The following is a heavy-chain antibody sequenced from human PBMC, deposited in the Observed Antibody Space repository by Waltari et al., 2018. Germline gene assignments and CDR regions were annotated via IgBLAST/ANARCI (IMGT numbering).Heavy chain of an antibody. Sequence: QVQLVESGGGVVQPGGSLRLSCAASGVTFSSYGMHWVRQAPGKGLEWVAFIRYDGSNKYYADSVKGRFTISRDNSKNTLYLQMNSLRAEDTAVYYCYGSGSYYMGPTFDYWGQGTLVTVSS. CDR1: GVTFSSYG. V-gene: IGHV3-30*02. J-gene: IGHJ4*02. CDR2: IRYDGSNK. D-gene: IGHD3-10*01. CDR3: YGSGSYYMGPTFDY.